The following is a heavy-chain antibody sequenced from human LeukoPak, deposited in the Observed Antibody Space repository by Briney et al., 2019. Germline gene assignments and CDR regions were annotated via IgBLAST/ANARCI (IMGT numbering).Heavy chain of an antibody. D-gene: IGHD3-22*01. V-gene: IGHV5-51*01. CDR3: ARQAGLYYYDSGGGAFDI. CDR2: IYPGDSDT. CDR1: GYSFTSYW. Sequence: GESLKISCKGSGYSFTSYWIGWVRQMPGKGLEWMGIIYPGDSDTRYSPSFQGQVTISADKSISTAYLQWSSLKASDTAMYYCARQAGLYYYDSGGGAFDIWGQGTMVTVSS. J-gene: IGHJ3*02.